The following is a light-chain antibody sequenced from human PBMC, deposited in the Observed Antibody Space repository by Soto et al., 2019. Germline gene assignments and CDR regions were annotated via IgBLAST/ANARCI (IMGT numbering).Light chain of an antibody. CDR3: QQYGSSPHT. CDR1: QSVSTTS. CDR2: GAS. V-gene: IGKV3-20*01. J-gene: IGKJ3*01. Sequence: EIVLTQSPGTLSLSPGERVTLSCRASQSVSTTSLAWYQQKPGQAPRLLIYGASSRATGIPARFRGSGSGTDFTLTISRLEPEDFAVYYCQQYGSSPHTFGPGTKVEI.